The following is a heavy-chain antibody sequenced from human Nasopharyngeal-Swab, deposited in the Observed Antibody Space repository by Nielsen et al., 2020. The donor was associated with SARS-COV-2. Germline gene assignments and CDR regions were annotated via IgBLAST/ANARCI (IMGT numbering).Heavy chain of an antibody. CDR3: AREYTYGYYYYMDV. J-gene: IGHJ6*03. V-gene: IGHV5-10-1*01. Sequence: VRQMPGKGLEWMGRIDPSDSYTNYSPSFQGHVTISADKSISTAYLQRSSLKASDTAMYYCAREYTYGYYYYMDVWGKGTTVTVSS. D-gene: IGHD5-18*01. CDR2: IDPSDSYT.